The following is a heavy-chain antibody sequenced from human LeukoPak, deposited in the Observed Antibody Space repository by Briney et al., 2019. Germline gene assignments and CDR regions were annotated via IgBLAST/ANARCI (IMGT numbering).Heavy chain of an antibody. Sequence: GGSLRLSCAASGFTLSSYAMSWVRQAPGKGLQWVSGISSSGGSTYYVDSVKGRFTISTDNPKNTLYLQMNSLRAEDTAVYYCARSLSSRFSGPRRPYYFDSWGQGTLVTVSS. V-gene: IGHV3-23*01. D-gene: IGHD3-16*02. J-gene: IGHJ4*02. CDR3: ARSLSSRFSGPRRPYYFDS. CDR2: ISSSGGST. CDR1: GFTLSSYA.